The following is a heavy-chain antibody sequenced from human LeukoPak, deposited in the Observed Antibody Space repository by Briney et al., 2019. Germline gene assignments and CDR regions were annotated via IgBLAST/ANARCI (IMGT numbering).Heavy chain of an antibody. CDR3: ARVPYYGSGSYYYGMDV. D-gene: IGHD3-10*01. V-gene: IGHV3-74*01. CDR2: INSDGSST. Sequence: PGGSLRLSCAASGFTFSSYWMHWVRQAPGKGLVWVSRINSDGSSTSYADSVKGRFTISRDNAKNTLYLQMNSLRAEDTAVYYCARVPYYGSGSYYYGMDVWGQGTTVTVSS. CDR1: GFTFSSYW. J-gene: IGHJ6*02.